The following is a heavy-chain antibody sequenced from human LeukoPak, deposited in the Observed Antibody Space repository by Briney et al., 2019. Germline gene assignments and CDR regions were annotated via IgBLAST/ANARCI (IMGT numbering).Heavy chain of an antibody. CDR3: ARGSLRGATPFDY. V-gene: IGHV4-39*07. D-gene: IGHD1-26*01. CDR1: GGSISSSSYY. Sequence: SETLSLTCTVSGGSISSSSYYWGWIRQPPGKGLEWIGSIYYSGSTYYNPSLKSRVTISVDTSKNQFSLKLSSVTAADTAVYYCARGSLRGATPFDYWGQGTLVTVSS. CDR2: IYYSGST. J-gene: IGHJ4*02.